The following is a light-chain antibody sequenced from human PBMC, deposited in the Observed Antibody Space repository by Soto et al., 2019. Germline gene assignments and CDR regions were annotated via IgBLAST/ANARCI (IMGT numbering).Light chain of an antibody. CDR3: QQLYSFPLT. Sequence: DIQLTQSPSFLSASIGDRVTITGRASQDFSNFLAWYQQKPGRAPKLLMYDASTLQSGVPSRFSGSGSGTEFTLTISSLQPEDFATYYCQQLYSFPLTFCGGTKVEIK. CDR1: QDFSNF. J-gene: IGKJ4*01. V-gene: IGKV1-9*01. CDR2: DAS.